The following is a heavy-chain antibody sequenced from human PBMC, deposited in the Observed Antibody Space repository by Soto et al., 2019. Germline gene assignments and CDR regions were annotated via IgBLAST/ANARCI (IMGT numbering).Heavy chain of an antibody. V-gene: IGHV1-3*01. CDR3: ARFMGGAYGMDI. CDR2: LNAANGNT. J-gene: IGHJ6*02. D-gene: IGHD2-15*01. CDR1: GYTFTGYS. Sequence: GASVKVSCKASGYTFTGYSMHWVRQAPGQRLEWMGWLNAANGNTKYSQKFRDRVTITRDTSASTAYMEMSSPRSEDTAVYYCARFMGGAYGMDIWGQGTTVTVSS.